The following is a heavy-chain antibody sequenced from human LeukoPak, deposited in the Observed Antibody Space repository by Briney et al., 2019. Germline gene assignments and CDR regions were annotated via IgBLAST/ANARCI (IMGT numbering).Heavy chain of an antibody. V-gene: IGHV4-59*01. Sequence: SETLSLTCTVSGGSISSYYWSWIRQPPGKGLEWIGYIYYSGGTNYNPSLKSRVTISVDTSKNQFSLKLSSVTAADTAVYYCARAAEGPWGQGTLVTVSS. J-gene: IGHJ5*02. CDR2: IYYSGGT. CDR1: GGSISSYY. CDR3: ARAAEGP.